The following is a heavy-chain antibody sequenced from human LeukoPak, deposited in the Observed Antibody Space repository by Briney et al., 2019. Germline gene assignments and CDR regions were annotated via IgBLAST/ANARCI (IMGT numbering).Heavy chain of an antibody. D-gene: IGHD1-26*01. V-gene: IGHV5-51*01. Sequence: GESLKISCKGSGYSFNTYWIGWVRQMPGKGLEWMGIIYPGDSDTKYSPSFQGQVTISADKSISTAYLQWSSLKASDTAMYYCARHVGSGSYYSDYYYYMDVWGKGTTVTISS. J-gene: IGHJ6*03. CDR2: IYPGDSDT. CDR1: GYSFNTYW. CDR3: ARHVGSGSYYSDYYYYMDV.